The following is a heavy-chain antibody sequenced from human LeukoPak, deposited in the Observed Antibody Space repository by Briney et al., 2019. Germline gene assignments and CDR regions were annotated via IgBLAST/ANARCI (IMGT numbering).Heavy chain of an antibody. CDR1: GFTFSNYA. CDR3: ARRLAVAGTGY. D-gene: IGHD6-19*01. CDR2: IKQDGSEK. J-gene: IGHJ4*02. Sequence: PGGSLRLSCETSGFTFSNYAMSWVRQAPGKGLEWVANIKQDGSEKNYVDSVKGRFTISRDNAKNSLYLQMDSLRAEDTAVYYCARRLAVAGTGYWGQGTLVTVSS. V-gene: IGHV3-7*01.